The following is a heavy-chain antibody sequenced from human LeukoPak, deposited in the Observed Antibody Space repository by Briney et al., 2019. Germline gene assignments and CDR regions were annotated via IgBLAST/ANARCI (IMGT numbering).Heavy chain of an antibody. J-gene: IGHJ4*02. CDR1: GFTFSSYS. CDR3: ARVSLGYSSTSGGVVYDY. D-gene: IGHD2-8*02. CDR2: ISSSSSYI. V-gene: IGHV3-21*01. Sequence: GGSLRLSCAASGFTFSSYSMNWVRQAPGKGLEWVSSISSSSSYIYYADSVKGRFTISRDNAKNSLYLQMNSLRAEDTAVYYCARVSLGYSSTSGGVVYDYWGQGTLVTVSS.